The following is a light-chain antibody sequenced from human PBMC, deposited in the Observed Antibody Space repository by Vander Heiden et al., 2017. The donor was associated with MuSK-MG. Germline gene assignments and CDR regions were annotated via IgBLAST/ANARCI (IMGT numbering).Light chain of an antibody. CDR3: QQYDSPPFT. CDR2: GAS. Sequence: EIVLTQSPGTLSLSPGERATLSCRASQSLRSSYLAWFQQKPGQAPRLLIYGASSRATGIPDRFTGSESGTDFTLTISRLEPEDFAVYYCQQYDSPPFTFGGGTKVEIK. J-gene: IGKJ4*01. V-gene: IGKV3-20*01. CDR1: QSLRSSY.